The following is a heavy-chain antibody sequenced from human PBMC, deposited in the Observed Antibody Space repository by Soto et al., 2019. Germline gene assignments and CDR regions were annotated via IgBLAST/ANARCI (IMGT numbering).Heavy chain of an antibody. CDR1: AGSISSGGYY. CDR2: IYYIGST. CDR3: TRSIDY. Sequence: QVQLQESGPGLVKPSQTLSLTCTVSAGSISSGGYYWSWIRQHPGKVMDWIGYIYYIGSTYYSTSLKSRVNISVATSKKQLALKLSSVTAGDTVVYYCTRSIDYLGQGTLVTVYS. V-gene: IGHV4-31*03. J-gene: IGHJ4*02.